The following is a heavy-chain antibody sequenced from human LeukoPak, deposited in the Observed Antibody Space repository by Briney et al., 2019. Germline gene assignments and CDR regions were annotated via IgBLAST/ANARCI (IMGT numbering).Heavy chain of an antibody. Sequence: SETLSLTWTVSGXSISSGDYYWSWIRQHPGKGLEWIGYIYYSGSTYYNPSLKSRVTMSVDTSKNQFSLKLSSVTAGDTSVYYCARDRGGSGSFDYWGQGTLVIVSS. V-gene: IGHV4-31*02. D-gene: IGHD3-10*01. CDR1: GXSISSGDYY. CDR3: ARDRGGSGSFDY. J-gene: IGHJ4*02. CDR2: IYYSGST.